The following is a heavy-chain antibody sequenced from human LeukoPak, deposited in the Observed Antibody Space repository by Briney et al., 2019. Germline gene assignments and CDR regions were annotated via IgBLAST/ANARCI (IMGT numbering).Heavy chain of an antibody. CDR2: IYYSGSS. J-gene: IGHJ6*03. CDR3: ALLRPYYYYIDV. CDR1: GGSISSSSSY. Sequence: SETLSLTCSVSGGSISSSSSYWGWIRQPPGKGLEWIGSIYYSGSSFDNPALKSRVTISVDTSKSQFSLKLTSVTASDTAVYYCALLRPYYYYIDVWGKGTSVTVSS. V-gene: IGHV4-39*01.